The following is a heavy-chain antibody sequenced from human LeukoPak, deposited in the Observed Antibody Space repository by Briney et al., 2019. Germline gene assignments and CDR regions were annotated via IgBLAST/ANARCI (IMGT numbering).Heavy chain of an antibody. V-gene: IGHV3-23*01. CDR2: ISGSGGST. CDR3: ARVIRAAPGKGYFDY. Sequence: QAGGSLRLSCAASGFISSTYALSWVRQAPGKGLEWASSISGSGGSTYHADSVKGRFTISRDSSENTLYLQMNSLRAEDTAIYYCARVIRAAPGKGYFDYWGQGTLVTVSS. CDR1: GFISSTYA. J-gene: IGHJ4*02. D-gene: IGHD6-13*01.